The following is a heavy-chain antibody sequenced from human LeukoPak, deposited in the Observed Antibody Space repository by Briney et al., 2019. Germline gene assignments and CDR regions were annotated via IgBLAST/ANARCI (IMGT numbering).Heavy chain of an antibody. CDR3: ARDLYGAVDY. CDR2: ISGSGGST. V-gene: IGHV3-23*01. D-gene: IGHD1-26*01. Sequence: GGSLRLSCAASGFTFSSYAMSWVRQAPGKGLEWVSAISGSGGSTYYADSVKGRFTISRDNSKNTLFLQMNSLRAEDTAVYYCARDLYGAVDYWGQGTLVTVSS. J-gene: IGHJ4*02. CDR1: GFTFSSYA.